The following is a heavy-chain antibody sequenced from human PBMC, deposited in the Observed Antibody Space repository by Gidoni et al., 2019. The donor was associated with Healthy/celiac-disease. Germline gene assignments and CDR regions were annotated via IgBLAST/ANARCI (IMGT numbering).Heavy chain of an antibody. Sequence: QVQLVESGGGVVQPGRSLSLSCAASGFTFSSYAMHWVRQAPGKGLEWVAVISYDGSNKYYADSVKGRFTISRDNSKNTLYLQMNSLRAEDTAVYYCARDRGVGATLDYWGQGTLVTVSS. CDR2: ISYDGSNK. CDR1: GFTFSSYA. CDR3: ARDRGVGATLDY. D-gene: IGHD1-26*01. J-gene: IGHJ4*02. V-gene: IGHV3-30-3*01.